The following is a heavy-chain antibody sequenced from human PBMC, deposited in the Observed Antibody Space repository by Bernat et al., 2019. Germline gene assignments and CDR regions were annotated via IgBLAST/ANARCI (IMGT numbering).Heavy chain of an antibody. D-gene: IGHD6-13*01. Sequence: EVQLVESGGGLVQPGGSLRLSCAASGFTFSSYEMNWVRQAPGKGLEWVSYISSSGSTIYYADSVKGRFTISRDNAKNSLYLQMNSLRAEDTAVYDCARPGIAGTMDYWGQGTLVTVSS. V-gene: IGHV3-48*03. CDR1: GFTFSSYE. CDR3: ARPGIAGTMDY. J-gene: IGHJ4*02. CDR2: ISSSGSTI.